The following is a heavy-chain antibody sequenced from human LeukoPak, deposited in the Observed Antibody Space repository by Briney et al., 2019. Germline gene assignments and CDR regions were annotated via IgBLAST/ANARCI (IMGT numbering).Heavy chain of an antibody. CDR1: GFTFSSYW. V-gene: IGHV3-7*01. CDR2: IKQDGGEK. CDR3: ARARGGYDLDY. D-gene: IGHD5-12*01. J-gene: IGHJ4*02. Sequence: GGSLRLSCAASGFTFSSYWMSWVRQAPGKGLEWVANIKQDGGEKYYVEPVKGRFTISRDNVKNSLYPQMNSLRVEDTAVYYCARARGGYDLDYWGQGTLVTVSS.